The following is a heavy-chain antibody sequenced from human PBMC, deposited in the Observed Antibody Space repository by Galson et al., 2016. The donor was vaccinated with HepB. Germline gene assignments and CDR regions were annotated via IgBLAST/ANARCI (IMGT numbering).Heavy chain of an antibody. CDR3: ARVFGSIRYGMDV. J-gene: IGHJ6*02. D-gene: IGHD2-2*01. CDR1: GFTFTHYG. CDR2: IKFDGNTK. Sequence: SLRLSCAASGFTFTHYGFHWVRQAPGKGLEWVAVIKFDGNTKYYGDSVTGRFTVSRDNSRNTVYLQMNSLRAEDAAVCYCARVFGSIRYGMDVWGQGTTVTVSS. V-gene: IGHV3-33*05.